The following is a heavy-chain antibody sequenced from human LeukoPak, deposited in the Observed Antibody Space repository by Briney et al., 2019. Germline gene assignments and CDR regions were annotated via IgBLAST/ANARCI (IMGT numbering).Heavy chain of an antibody. J-gene: IGHJ6*03. V-gene: IGHV4-38-2*02. CDR2: IYHSGRT. Sequence: PSETLSLTCTVSGYSISSGYYWGWIRQPPGKGLEWIGSIYHSGRTFYNPSLKSRVTISVDTSKNQFSLKLSSVTAADTAVYYCARRLGRKFGERFYYYHYMDVWGKGTTVTISS. D-gene: IGHD3-10*01. CDR1: GYSISSGYY. CDR3: ARRLGRKFGERFYYYHYMDV.